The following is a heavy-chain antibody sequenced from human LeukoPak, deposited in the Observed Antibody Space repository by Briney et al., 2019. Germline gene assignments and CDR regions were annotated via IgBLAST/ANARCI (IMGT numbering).Heavy chain of an antibody. CDR2: NNHRGST. D-gene: IGHD3-10*01. V-gene: IGHV4-34*01. J-gene: IGHJ4*02. Sequence: PSETLSLTCAVYGGSFSTYYWSWIRQPPGKGLGWSGENNHRGSTTYNTSLASRVTISIDTSKNQFSLNLSSVTAADTAVYYCAGYYYGTENYHNHPNFDYWGQGTLVTVPS. CDR3: AGYYYGTENYHNHPNFDY. CDR1: GGSFSTYY.